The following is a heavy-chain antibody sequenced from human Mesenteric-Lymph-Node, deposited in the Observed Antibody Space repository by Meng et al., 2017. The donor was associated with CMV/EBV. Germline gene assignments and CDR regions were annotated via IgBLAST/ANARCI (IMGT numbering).Heavy chain of an antibody. V-gene: IGHV1-3*01. CDR2: INGDNADT. J-gene: IGHJ4*02. Sequence: SRSSFTTYAIRGLRHAPGQLLEWVGWINGDNADTKYSQKFQDRVTFTRDTSASTAYMELSSLRPEDTAVFYCARGYCSSTSCQYYPDYWGQGTLVTVSS. CDR1: RSSFTTYA. CDR3: ARGYCSSTSCQYYPDY. D-gene: IGHD2-2*01.